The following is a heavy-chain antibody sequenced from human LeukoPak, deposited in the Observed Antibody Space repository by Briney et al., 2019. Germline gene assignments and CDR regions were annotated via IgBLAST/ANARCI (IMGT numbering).Heavy chain of an antibody. V-gene: IGHV3-15*01. CDR3: TTATSY. CDR1: GFTFSSYA. CDR2: IKSKTYGGTT. J-gene: IGHJ4*02. Sequence: PGGSLRLSCAASGFTFSSYAMSWVRQAPGKGLEWVGRIKSKTYGGTTDYAAPVKGRFTISRDDSKNTLFLQMNSLKTEDTAVYYCTTATSYWGQGTLVTVSS.